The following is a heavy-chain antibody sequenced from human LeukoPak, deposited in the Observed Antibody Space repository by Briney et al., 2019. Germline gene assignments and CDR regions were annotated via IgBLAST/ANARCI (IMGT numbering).Heavy chain of an antibody. D-gene: IGHD4-23*01. J-gene: IGHJ6*03. CDR1: GFTFDDYG. Sequence: GGSLRLSCAASGFTFDDYGMSWVRQAPGKGLEWVSGINWNGGSAGYADSVKGRFTISRDNAKNSLYLQMNSLRAEDTAVYYCASVTTVVEDYYYMDVWGKGTTVTISS. CDR3: ASVTTVVEDYYYMDV. V-gene: IGHV3-20*04. CDR2: INWNGGSA.